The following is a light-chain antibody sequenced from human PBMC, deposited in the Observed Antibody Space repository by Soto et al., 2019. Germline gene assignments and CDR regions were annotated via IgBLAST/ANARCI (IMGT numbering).Light chain of an antibody. CDR3: QQYNNWPPTIT. Sequence: EIMMTQSPATLSVSPGERATLSCRASQSVSSNLAWYQQKPGQAPRLLIYGASTRATGIPARFSGSGSGTEFTLTISSLQSEDFAVYYCQQYNNWPPTITFGQGTRLE. CDR2: GAS. V-gene: IGKV3-15*01. CDR1: QSVSSN. J-gene: IGKJ5*01.